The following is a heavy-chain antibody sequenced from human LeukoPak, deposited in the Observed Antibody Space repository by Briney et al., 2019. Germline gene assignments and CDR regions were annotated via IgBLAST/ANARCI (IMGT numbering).Heavy chain of an antibody. D-gene: IGHD6-6*01. J-gene: IGHJ6*03. CDR2: INPNSGGT. CDR3: ARDRQLVLLDLYYMDV. V-gene: IGHV1-2*02. Sequence: ASVKVSCKASGYTFTGYYMHWVRQAPGQGLEWMGWINPNSGGTNYAQKFQDRVTMTRDTSISTAYMELSRLRSDDTAVYYCARDRQLVLLDLYYMDVWGKGTTVTVSS. CDR1: GYTFTGYY.